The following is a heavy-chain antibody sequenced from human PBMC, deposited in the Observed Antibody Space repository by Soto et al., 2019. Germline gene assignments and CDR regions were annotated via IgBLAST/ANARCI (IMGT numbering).Heavy chain of an antibody. D-gene: IGHD2-2*01. V-gene: IGHV5-10-1*01. Sequence: GESLKVSCQASGYRFTAYWITWVRQMPGTGLEWMAAIDSSDSCVDYSPSFRGHVTFSVDRSIATVYLQWNSLTDSDTALYLCTSRASSSFYYFGFRRQGALVTVSS. CDR2: IDSSDSCV. CDR1: GYRFTAYW. J-gene: IGHJ4*02. CDR3: TSRASSSFYYFGF.